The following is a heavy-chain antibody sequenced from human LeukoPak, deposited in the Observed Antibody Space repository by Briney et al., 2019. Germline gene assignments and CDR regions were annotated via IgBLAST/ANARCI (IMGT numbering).Heavy chain of an antibody. CDR1: GYIFTSYF. J-gene: IGHJ2*01. Sequence: ASVKVSCKASGYIFTSYFMHWVRQAPGQGLEWMGLINPSGGSTRYAQKFQGRVTMTRDMSTSTVYMELSSLRSEDTAVYYCARRYGDYEDWYFDLWGRGTPVTVSS. V-gene: IGHV1-46*01. CDR3: ARRYGDYEDWYFDL. D-gene: IGHD4-17*01. CDR2: INPSGGST.